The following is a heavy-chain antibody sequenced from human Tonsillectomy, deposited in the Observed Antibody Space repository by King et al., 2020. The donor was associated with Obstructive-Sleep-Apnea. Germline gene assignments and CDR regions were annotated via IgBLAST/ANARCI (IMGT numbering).Heavy chain of an antibody. V-gene: IGHV3-30*02. CDR1: VFTFSSYG. D-gene: IGHD2-21*02. CDR3: AKDRRDRLLSNDAFDV. CDR2: IRFDGSYK. J-gene: IGHJ3*01. Sequence: VQLVESGGGVVQPGGTLRLSCAASVFTFSSYGMHWVRQDPGKGLEWVAFIRFDGSYKTYADSVKGRFTISRDNSKNTLYLQMNSLRPEDTAVYYCAKDRRDRLLSNDAFDVWGHGTTVTVSS.